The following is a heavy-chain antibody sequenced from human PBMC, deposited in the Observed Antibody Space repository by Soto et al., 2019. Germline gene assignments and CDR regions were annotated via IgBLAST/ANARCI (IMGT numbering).Heavy chain of an antibody. CDR1: GFTLDDYA. J-gene: IGHJ4*02. Sequence: GGSLRLSCAASGFTLDDYAMHWVRQAPGKGLEWVSGISWNSGSIGYADSVKGRFTISRDNAKNSLYLQMNSLRSEDTALYYCAKDMGYDLSPLGYFDYWGQGTLVTVSS. CDR3: AKDMGYDLSPLGYFDY. D-gene: IGHD5-12*01. V-gene: IGHV3-9*01. CDR2: ISWNSGSI.